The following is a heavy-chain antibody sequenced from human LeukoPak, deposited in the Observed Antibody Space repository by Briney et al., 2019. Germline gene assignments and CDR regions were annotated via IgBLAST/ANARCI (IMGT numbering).Heavy chain of an antibody. CDR1: GYTFTSYA. CDR3: ARDDYYYYGMDV. J-gene: IGHJ6*04. V-gene: IGHV1-3*01. CDR2: INAGNGNT. Sequence: GASVKVSCKASGYTFTSYAMHWVRQAPGQRLEWVGWINAGNGNTKYSQKFQGRVTITRDTSASTAYMELSSLRSEDTAVYYCARDDYYYYGMDVWGKGTTVTVSS.